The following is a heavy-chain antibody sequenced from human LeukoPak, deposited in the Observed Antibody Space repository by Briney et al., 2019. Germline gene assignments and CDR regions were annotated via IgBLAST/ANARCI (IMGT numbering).Heavy chain of an antibody. CDR1: GYTFTSYG. V-gene: IGHV1-18*01. J-gene: IGHJ3*02. CDR3: ARDNIQWRGNSDDAFDI. Sequence: ASVKVSCKASGYTFTSYGISWVRQAPGQGLEWMGWISAYNGNTNYAQKLQGRVTMTTDTSTSTAYMELRSLRSDDTAVYYCARDNIQWRGNSDDAFDIWGQGTMVTVSS. D-gene: IGHD6-19*01. CDR2: ISAYNGNT.